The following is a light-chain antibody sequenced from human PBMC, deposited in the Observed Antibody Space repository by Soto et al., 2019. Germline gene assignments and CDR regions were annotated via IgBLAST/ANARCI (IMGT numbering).Light chain of an antibody. V-gene: IGKV3-20*01. CDR1: QSVSSSY. J-gene: IGKJ1*01. CDR3: QQYGSSWT. Sequence: EIVLTQSPGTLSLSPGERATLSCRASQSVSSSYLAWYQQKAGQAPRLLIYGASNRATGIPDRFSGSGSGTDFTLTISRLEPEDFAVYYCQQYGSSWTFGQGTKVDIK. CDR2: GAS.